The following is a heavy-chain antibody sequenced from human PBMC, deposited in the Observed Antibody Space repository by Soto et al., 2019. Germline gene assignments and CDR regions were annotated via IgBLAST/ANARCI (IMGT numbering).Heavy chain of an antibody. J-gene: IGHJ3*02. V-gene: IGHV3-23*01. CDR1: GFPFSTYA. D-gene: IGHD1-1*01. Sequence: EVQLLESGGGLVQPGGSLRLSCAASGFPFSTYALNWARQAPGKGREWVSTITNSGVTTYYADSVKGRFTISRNNSQNTLYLQMNGLRAEDTAICYCAKDRSGTTADAFDIWGQGTMVTVSS. CDR2: ITNSGVTT. CDR3: AKDRSGTTADAFDI.